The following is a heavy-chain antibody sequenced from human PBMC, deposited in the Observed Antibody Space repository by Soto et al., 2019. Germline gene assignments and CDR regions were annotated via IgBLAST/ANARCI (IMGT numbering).Heavy chain of an antibody. Sequence: SSETLSLTCTVSGGSISSYYWSWIRQPPGKGLEWIGYIYYSGSTNYNPSLKSRVTISVDTSKNQFSLKLSSVTAADTAVYYCAREVERPAYFDYWGQGTLVTV. J-gene: IGHJ4*02. D-gene: IGHD1-1*01. CDR3: AREVERPAYFDY. V-gene: IGHV4-59*01. CDR2: IYYSGST. CDR1: GGSISSYY.